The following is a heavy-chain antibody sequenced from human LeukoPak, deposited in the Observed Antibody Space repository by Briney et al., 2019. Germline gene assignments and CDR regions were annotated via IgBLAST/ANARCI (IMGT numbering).Heavy chain of an antibody. CDR1: GYTFTSYY. Sequence: ASVKVSCKASGYTFTSYYMHWVRQAPGQGLEWMGIINPSGGSTSYAQKFQGRVTMTRDMSTSTVHMELSSLRSEDTAVYYCARDREPYCSCGSCYPLHHFDYWGQGTLVTVSS. V-gene: IGHV1-46*01. J-gene: IGHJ4*02. D-gene: IGHD2-15*01. CDR3: ARDREPYCSCGSCYPLHHFDY. CDR2: INPSGGST.